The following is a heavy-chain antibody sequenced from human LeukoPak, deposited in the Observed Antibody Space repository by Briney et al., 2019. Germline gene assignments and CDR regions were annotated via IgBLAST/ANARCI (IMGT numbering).Heavy chain of an antibody. Sequence: GRSLSLSCAASGFSFSSYAMNWVRQAPGKGLEWVSTISAGGSSTYYADSVKGRFTISRDNSKNTLYLQMNSLRAEDTAVYYCAKGGYCSSSSCYYGWFDPWGQGTLVTVSS. CDR2: ISAGGSST. D-gene: IGHD2-2*01. CDR1: GFSFSSYA. CDR3: AKGGYCSSSSCYYGWFDP. J-gene: IGHJ5*02. V-gene: IGHV3-23*01.